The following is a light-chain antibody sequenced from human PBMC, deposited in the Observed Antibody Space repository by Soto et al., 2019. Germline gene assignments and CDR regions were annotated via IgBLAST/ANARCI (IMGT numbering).Light chain of an antibody. CDR1: QSVSSN. Sequence: DIVMTQSPATLSVSPGERATLPCRASQSVSSNLAWYQQKPGQAPRLLIYGASTRATGIPARFSGSGSGTEFTHTISSLQSEDFAIYYCQQYNNWPRAFGQGTRLEIK. V-gene: IGKV3-15*01. J-gene: IGKJ5*01. CDR2: GAS. CDR3: QQYNNWPRA.